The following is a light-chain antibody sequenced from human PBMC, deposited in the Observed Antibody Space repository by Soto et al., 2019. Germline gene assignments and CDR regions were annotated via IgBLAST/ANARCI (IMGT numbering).Light chain of an antibody. V-gene: IGKV1-8*01. CDR3: QEYYSYPPMYA. J-gene: IGKJ2*01. CDR2: AAS. Sequence: AIRMTQSPSSFSASTGDRVTITCRASQGISSYLAWYQQKPGKAPKLLIYAASTLQSGVPSRFSGSGSGTGFTLTICGLQSEDFVPYYCQEYYSYPPMYAFGQGTKLEIK. CDR1: QGISSY.